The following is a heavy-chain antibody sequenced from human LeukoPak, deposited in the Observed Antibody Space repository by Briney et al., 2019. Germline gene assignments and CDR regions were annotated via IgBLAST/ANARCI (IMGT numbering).Heavy chain of an antibody. Sequence: ASVKVSCKASGYTFTSYGISWVRQAPGQGLEWMGWISAYNGNTNYAQKLQGRVAMTTDTSTSTAYMELSSLRSEDTAVYYCARDRNGGNSFDYWGQGTLVTVSS. V-gene: IGHV1-18*01. D-gene: IGHD4-23*01. CDR2: ISAYNGNT. CDR1: GYTFTSYG. CDR3: ARDRNGGNSFDY. J-gene: IGHJ4*02.